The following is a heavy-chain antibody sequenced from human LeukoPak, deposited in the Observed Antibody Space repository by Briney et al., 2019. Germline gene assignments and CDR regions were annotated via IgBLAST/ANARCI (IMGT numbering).Heavy chain of an antibody. V-gene: IGHV3-7*01. D-gene: IGHD5-18*01. J-gene: IGHJ5*02. CDR2: IKQDGGEI. CDR1: GSTFHDYA. CDR3: ARDSTGYGYEEWS. Sequence: GGSLRLSCAASGSTFHDYAMHWVRQAPGKGLEWVANIKQDGGEIFYVDSVKGRFTISRDNAKNSLYLQMNSLRAEDTAVYYCARDSTGYGYEEWSWGQGTLVTVSS.